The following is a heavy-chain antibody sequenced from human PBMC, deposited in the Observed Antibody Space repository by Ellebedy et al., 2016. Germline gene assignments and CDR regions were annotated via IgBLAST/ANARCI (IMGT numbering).Heavy chain of an antibody. V-gene: IGHV1-8*01. J-gene: IGHJ6*03. Sequence: ASVKVSCKTSGYTFTNHDINWVRQTTGQGLEWLGWLSPTSGKTGYAQKFQGRVTMTRDNSINTFYMELSSLRSEDTAIYYCARGLEHLVPYFYYMDVWGTGTTVTVSS. CDR1: GYTFTNHD. CDR3: ARGLEHLVPYFYYMDV. CDR2: LSPTSGKT. D-gene: IGHD2-8*02.